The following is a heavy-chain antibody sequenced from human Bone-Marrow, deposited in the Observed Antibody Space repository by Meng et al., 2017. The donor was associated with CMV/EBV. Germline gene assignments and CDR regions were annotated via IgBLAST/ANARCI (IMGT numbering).Heavy chain of an antibody. CDR1: GFTFSSYG. D-gene: IGHD3-9*01. CDR3: AKDTGYLSGYFDY. Sequence: GESLKISCAASGFTFSSYGMHWVRQAPGKGLEWVAFIRYDGSNKYYADSVKGRFTFSRDNSKNTLYLQMNSLRPEDTAVYYCAKDTGYLSGYFDYWGQGTLVTVSS. CDR2: IRYDGSNK. J-gene: IGHJ4*02. V-gene: IGHV3-30*02.